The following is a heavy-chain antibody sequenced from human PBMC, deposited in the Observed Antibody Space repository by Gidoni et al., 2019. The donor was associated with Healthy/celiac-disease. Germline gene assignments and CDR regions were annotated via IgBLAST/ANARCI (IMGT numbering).Heavy chain of an antibody. CDR1: GGSIRSSNW. J-gene: IGHJ4*02. V-gene: IGHV4-4*02. Sequence: QVQLQESGPGLVKPSATLSLTCAVSGGSIRSSNWWSWVRQPPGKGLEWIGEIYHSGSTNYNPSLKSRVTISVDKSKNQFSLKLSSVTAADTAVYYCARVTVGGSGGSLFDYWGQGTLVTVSS. CDR2: IYHSGST. D-gene: IGHD3-10*01. CDR3: ARVTVGGSGGSLFDY.